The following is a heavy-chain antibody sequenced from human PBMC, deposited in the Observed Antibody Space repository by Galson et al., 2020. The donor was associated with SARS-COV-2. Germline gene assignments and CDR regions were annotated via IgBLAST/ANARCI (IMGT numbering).Heavy chain of an antibody. CDR1: GASISSGSYY. J-gene: IGHJ6*02. V-gene: IGHV4-61*01. D-gene: IGHD3-3*01. CDR2: ISQSGST. Sequence: SETLSLTCTVSGASISSGSYYWSWIRQPPGKGLEWIGCISQSGSTNYNPSLWSQVTISVDTSKNQFSLKLTSVTAADTAVYYCARGNSPCVTIFGVLTGTCGMDVWGQGTTVTVSS. CDR3: ARGNSPCVTIFGVLTGTCGMDV.